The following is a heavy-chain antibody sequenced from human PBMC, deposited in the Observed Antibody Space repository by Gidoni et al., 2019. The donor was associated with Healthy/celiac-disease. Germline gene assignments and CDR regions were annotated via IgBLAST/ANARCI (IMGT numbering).Heavy chain of an antibody. CDR2: ISSSSSYI. Sequence: EVQLVASGGGLVKPGGSLRLSCAASGFTFSSYSMNWVRQAPGKGLEWVSSISSSSSYIYYADSVKGRFTISRDNAKNSLYLQMNSLRAEDTAVYYCARDRAWLRAIDYWGQGTLVTVSS. J-gene: IGHJ4*02. D-gene: IGHD5-12*01. V-gene: IGHV3-21*01. CDR1: GFTFSSYS. CDR3: ARDRAWLRAIDY.